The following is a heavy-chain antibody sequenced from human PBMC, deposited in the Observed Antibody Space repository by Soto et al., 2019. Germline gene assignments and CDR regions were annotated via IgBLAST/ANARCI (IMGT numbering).Heavy chain of an antibody. J-gene: IGHJ4*02. CDR3: ALAPNILTVKYYFDY. D-gene: IGHD3-9*01. CDR2: IIPIFGTA. CDR1: GGTFSSYS. V-gene: IGHV1-69*01. Sequence: QVQLVQSGAEVKKPGSSVKVSCKASGGTFSSYSINWVRQAPGQGLEWMGGIIPIFGTAKNAQKFQGRVTITADESANTVYMALSSLRSEDTAVYYCALAPNILTVKYYFDYWGQGTLGTVSS.